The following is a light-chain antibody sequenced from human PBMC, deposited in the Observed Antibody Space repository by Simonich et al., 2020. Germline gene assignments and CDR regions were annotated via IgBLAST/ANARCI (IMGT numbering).Light chain of an antibody. CDR1: QSVLYSSNNKNY. J-gene: IGKJ1*01. Sequence: DIVMTQSPDSLAVSLGERATINCKSSQSVLYSSNNKNYLAWYQQKPGQTPKLLIYWAATLESGFPDRFSGSGSGTECTLTISSLQAEDVAVYYCQQYYSTPPTFGQGTKVEIK. CDR2: WAA. V-gene: IGKV4-1*01. CDR3: QQYYSTPPT.